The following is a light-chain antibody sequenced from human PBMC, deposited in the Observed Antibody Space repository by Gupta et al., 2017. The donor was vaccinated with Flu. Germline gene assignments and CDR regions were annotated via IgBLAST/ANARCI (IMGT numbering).Light chain of an antibody. J-gene: IGLJ1*01. CDR2: EVS. Sequence: SALTQPATVSGSPGQSLAISCTGTSSDVGGYNSVSWYQQHPGKAPKLMIYEVSNRPSGVSNRFSGSKSGNTASLTISGLQAEDEADYYCSSYTGSSTQVFGTGTKVTVL. V-gene: IGLV2-14*01. CDR1: SSDVGGYNS. CDR3: SSYTGSSTQV.